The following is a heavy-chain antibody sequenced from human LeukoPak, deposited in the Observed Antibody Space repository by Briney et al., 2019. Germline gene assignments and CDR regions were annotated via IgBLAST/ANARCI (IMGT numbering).Heavy chain of an antibody. D-gene: IGHD3-22*01. Sequence: GGSLRLSCPASGFTFNDHGMNWVRQAPGKGLEWVGRIKSKTDGGTTDYAAPVKGRFTISRDDSKNTLYLQMNSLKTEDTAVYYCTTDGMIVVVTPLYYWGQGTLVTVSS. CDR3: TTDGMIVVVTPLYY. J-gene: IGHJ4*02. CDR1: GFTFNDHG. CDR2: IKSKTDGGTT. V-gene: IGHV3-15*01.